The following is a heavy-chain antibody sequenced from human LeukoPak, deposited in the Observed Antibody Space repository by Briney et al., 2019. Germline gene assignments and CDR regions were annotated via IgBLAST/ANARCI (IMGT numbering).Heavy chain of an antibody. J-gene: IGHJ4*02. D-gene: IGHD6-19*01. Sequence: SETLSLTCTVSGGSISSYYWSWIRQPPGEGLEWIGYIYYSGSTNYNPSLKSRVTISVDTSKNQFSLKLSSVTAADTAVYYCARGGIAVAGPIHFDYWGQGTLVTVSS. CDR1: GGSISSYY. CDR3: ARGGIAVAGPIHFDY. V-gene: IGHV4-59*01. CDR2: IYYSGST.